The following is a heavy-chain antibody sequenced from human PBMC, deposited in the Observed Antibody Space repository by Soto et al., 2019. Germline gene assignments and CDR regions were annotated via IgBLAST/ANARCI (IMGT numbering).Heavy chain of an antibody. J-gene: IGHJ4*02. CDR3: AGGRTGSNGYYWV. D-gene: IGHD3-22*01. V-gene: IGHV1-69*02. Sequence: QVQLVQSGAEVKRPGSSVKVSCEASGGTVSSDTITWVRQAPGQGLEWMGRIIPIIGVGTCAKKGQGRVTITADKSTSTVYMEVTSLRSEDTAVYYCAGGRTGSNGYYWVWGQGTLVTVSS. CDR2: IIPIIGVG. CDR1: GGTVSSDT.